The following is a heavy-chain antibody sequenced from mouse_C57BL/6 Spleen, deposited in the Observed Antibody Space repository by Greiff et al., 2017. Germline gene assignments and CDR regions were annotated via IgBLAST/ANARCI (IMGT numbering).Heavy chain of an antibody. D-gene: IGHD3-1*01. Sequence: VQLQQSGPGLVAPSQSLSITCNVSGFSLTSYGVDWVRQSPGKGLEWLGVIWGVGSTNYNSELKYRLSISKDNSKSQVFLKMNSLQTDDTAMYYCASEDDSGLIDYWGQGTSVTVSS. CDR2: IWGVGST. V-gene: IGHV2-6*01. J-gene: IGHJ4*01. CDR3: ASEDDSGLIDY. CDR1: GFSLTSYG.